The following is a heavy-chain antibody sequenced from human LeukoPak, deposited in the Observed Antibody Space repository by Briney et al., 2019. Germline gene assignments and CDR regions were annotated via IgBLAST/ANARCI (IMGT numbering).Heavy chain of an antibody. D-gene: IGHD3-10*01. CDR2: INHSGST. CDR3: ARGVYTYYYGSGRNFDY. V-gene: IGHV4-34*01. CDR1: GGSFSGYY. J-gene: IGHJ4*02. Sequence: SETLSLTCAVYGGSFSGYYWSWIRQPPGKGLEWIGEINHSGSTNYNPSLKSRVTISVDTSKNQFSLKLSSVTAADTAVYYCARGVYTYYYGSGRNFDYWGQGTLVTVSS.